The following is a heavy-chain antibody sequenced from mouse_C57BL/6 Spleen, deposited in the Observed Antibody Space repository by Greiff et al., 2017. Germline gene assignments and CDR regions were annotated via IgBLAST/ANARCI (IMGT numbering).Heavy chain of an antibody. V-gene: IGHV1-76*01. Sequence: QVQLQQSGPELVRPGASVKLSCKASGYTFTDSYINWVKQRPGQGLEWIARIYPGSGNTYYNEKFKGKATLTAEKSSSTAYMQLSSLTSEDSAVYFCARYDDYDGYWGQGTLVTVSA. CDR2: IYPGSGNT. D-gene: IGHD2-4*01. CDR1: GYTFTDSY. CDR3: ARYDDYDGY. J-gene: IGHJ3*01.